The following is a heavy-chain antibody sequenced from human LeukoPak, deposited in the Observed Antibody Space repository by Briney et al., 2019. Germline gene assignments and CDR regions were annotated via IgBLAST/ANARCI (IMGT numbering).Heavy chain of an antibody. D-gene: IGHD3-10*01. CDR2: INHSGST. CDR1: GGSFSGYY. CDR3: ARAAHYYGSGSRGAHFDY. J-gene: IGHJ4*02. Sequence: SETLSLTCAVYGGSFSGYYWSWIRQPPGKGLDWVGEINHSGSTNYNPSLKSRVTISVDTSKNQFSLKLSSVTAADTAVYYCARAAHYYGSGSRGAHFDYWGQGTLVTVSS. V-gene: IGHV4-34*01.